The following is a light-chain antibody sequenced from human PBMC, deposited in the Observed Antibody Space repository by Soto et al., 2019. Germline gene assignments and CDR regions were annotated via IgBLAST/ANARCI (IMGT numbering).Light chain of an antibody. J-gene: IGLJ2*01. Sequence: QSVLTQPPSESGTPGQRVTISCSGSSSNIGSNSVHWYQQLPGTAPKLLIYSNSQRPSGVPERISGSKSGTSASLAISGLRSEDEADYYCAAWDDSLSGVVFGGGTKLTVL. CDR2: SNS. CDR1: SSNIGSNS. V-gene: IGLV1-47*01. CDR3: AAWDDSLSGVV.